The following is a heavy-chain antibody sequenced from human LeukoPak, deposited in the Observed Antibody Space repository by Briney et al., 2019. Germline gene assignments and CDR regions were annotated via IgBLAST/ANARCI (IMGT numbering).Heavy chain of an antibody. J-gene: IGHJ4*02. D-gene: IGHD3-22*01. CDR3: ARVRYYYDSSGYFPDFDY. CDR2: IYYSGST. V-gene: IGHV4-61*01. Sequence: PSETLSLTCTVSGGSVSSGSYYWSWIRQPPGKGLEWIGYIYYSGSTNYNPSLKSRVTISVDTSKNQFSLKLSSVTAADTAVYYCARVRYYYDSSGYFPDFDYWGQGTLVTVSS. CDR1: GGSVSSGSYY.